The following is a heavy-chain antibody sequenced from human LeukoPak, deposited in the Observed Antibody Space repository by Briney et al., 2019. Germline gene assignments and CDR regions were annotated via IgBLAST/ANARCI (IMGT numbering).Heavy chain of an antibody. CDR2: IYTSGST. CDR1: GGSISSYY. V-gene: IGHV4-4*07. Sequence: NPSETLSLTCTVSGGSISSYYWSWIRQPAGKGLEWIGRIYTSGSTNYNPSLKSRATMSVDTSKNQFSLKLSSVTAADTAVYYCARGLEDYYYYYMDVWGKGTTVTVSS. D-gene: IGHD1-1*01. J-gene: IGHJ6*03. CDR3: ARGLEDYYYYYMDV.